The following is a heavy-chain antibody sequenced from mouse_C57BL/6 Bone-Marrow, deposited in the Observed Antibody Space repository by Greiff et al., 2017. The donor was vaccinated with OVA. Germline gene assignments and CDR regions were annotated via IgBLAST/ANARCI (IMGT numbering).Heavy chain of an antibody. CDR2: IDPETGGT. CDR3: TRLRRAWFAY. D-gene: IGHD2-12*01. V-gene: IGHV1-15*01. J-gene: IGHJ3*01. CDR1: GYTFTDYE. Sequence: QVQLQQSGAELVRPGASVTLSCKASGYTFTDYEMHWVKQTPVHGLEWIGAIDPETGGTAYNQKFKGKAILTADKSSSTAYMELRSLTSEDSAVYYCTRLRRAWFAYWGQGTLVTVSA.